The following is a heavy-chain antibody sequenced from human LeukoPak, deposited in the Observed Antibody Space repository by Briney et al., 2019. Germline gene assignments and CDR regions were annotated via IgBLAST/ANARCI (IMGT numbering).Heavy chain of an antibody. CDR2: ISGSGGST. J-gene: IGHJ4*02. D-gene: IGHD3-22*01. CDR1: GFAFSSYA. Sequence: GGSLRLSCTASGFAFSSYAMTWVRRAPGKGLEWVSGISGSGGSTYYADSVKGRFTISRDNSRNTLYLQMNSLRAADTAVYYCAKGLNYESSAAFDYWGQGTLVTVSS. V-gene: IGHV3-23*01. CDR3: AKGLNYESSAAFDY.